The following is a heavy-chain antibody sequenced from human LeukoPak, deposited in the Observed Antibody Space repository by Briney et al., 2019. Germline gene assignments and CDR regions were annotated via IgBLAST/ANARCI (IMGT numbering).Heavy chain of an antibody. CDR1: GYTFTSYA. D-gene: IGHD5-18*01. Sequence: ASVKVSCKASGYTFTSYAISWVRQAPGQGLEWMGGIIPIFGTANYAQKFQGRVTITADKSTSTAYMELSSLRSEDTAVYYCARHPGGYSYGSNYNYYMDVWGKGTTVTISS. CDR3: ARHPGGYSYGSNYNYYMDV. J-gene: IGHJ6*03. CDR2: IIPIFGTA. V-gene: IGHV1-69*06.